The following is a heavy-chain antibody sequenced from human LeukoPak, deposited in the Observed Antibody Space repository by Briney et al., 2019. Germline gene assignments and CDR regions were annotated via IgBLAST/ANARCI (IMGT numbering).Heavy chain of an antibody. V-gene: IGHV3-48*01. D-gene: IGHD3-22*01. Sequence: GGSLRLSCAASGFTFSSYSMNWVRQAPGKGLEWVSYISSSSSTIYYADSVKGRFTISRDNAKNSLYLQMNSLRAEDTAVYYCARDAYYYDSSGFDYWGQGTPVTVSS. CDR1: GFTFSSYS. CDR2: ISSSSSTI. CDR3: ARDAYYYDSSGFDY. J-gene: IGHJ4*02.